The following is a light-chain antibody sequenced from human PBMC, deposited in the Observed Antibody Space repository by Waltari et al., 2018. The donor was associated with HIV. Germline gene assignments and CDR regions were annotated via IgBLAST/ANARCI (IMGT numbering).Light chain of an antibody. CDR1: QYINRH. J-gene: IGKJ1*01. Sequence: IQMTQSPVSLSSYVGDTVTLTCQASQYINRHLNWYHQRPGKAPRVVIYDASNLETGVPPRLSGGGFGIEFSLTITNLQPEDIGVYYCQRSHNLWTFGQGTTV. V-gene: IGKV1-33*01. CDR3: QRSHNLWT. CDR2: DAS.